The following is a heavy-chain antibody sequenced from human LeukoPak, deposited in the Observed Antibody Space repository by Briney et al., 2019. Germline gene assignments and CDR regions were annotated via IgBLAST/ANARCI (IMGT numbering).Heavy chain of an antibody. Sequence: GGSLRLSCAASGFTFSSYGMHWVRQAPGKGLEWVAVIWYDASNKYYADSVKGRFTISRDNSKNTLYLQMNSLRAEDTAVYYCAGYSSSLYGGFDPWGQGTLVTVSS. CDR1: GFTFSSYG. V-gene: IGHV3-33*01. CDR3: AGYSSSLYGGFDP. CDR2: IWYDASNK. J-gene: IGHJ5*02. D-gene: IGHD6-13*01.